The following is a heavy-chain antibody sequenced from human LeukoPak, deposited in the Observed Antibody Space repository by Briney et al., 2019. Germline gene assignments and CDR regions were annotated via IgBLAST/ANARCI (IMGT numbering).Heavy chain of an antibody. V-gene: IGHV4-34*01. J-gene: IGHJ6*02. CDR1: GGSFSGYY. CDR2: INHSGST. D-gene: IGHD3-10*01. CDR3: ARDLAGSPLSTPYHYYYYGMDV. Sequence: SETLSLTCAVYGGSFSGYYWSWIRQPPGKGLEWIGEINHSGSTNYNPSLKSRVTISVDTSKNQFSLKLSSVTAADTAVYYCARDLAGSPLSTPYHYYYYGMDVWGQGTTVTVSS.